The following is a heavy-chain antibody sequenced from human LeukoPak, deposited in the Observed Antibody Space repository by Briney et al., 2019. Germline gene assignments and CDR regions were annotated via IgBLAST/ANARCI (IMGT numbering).Heavy chain of an antibody. D-gene: IGHD4/OR15-4a*01. J-gene: IGHJ6*03. CDR3: ARVMDTGYGGKLLGYYYYMDV. V-gene: IGHV4-4*02. CDR2: IYHSGST. Sequence: SGTLSLTCAVSGASISSSNWLSWVRQPPGKGLEWIGEIYHSGSTNYNPSLKSRVTISVDNSKNQFSLKLSSVTAADTAVYYCARVMDTGYGGKLLGYYYYMDVWGKGTTVTVSS. CDR1: GASISSSNW.